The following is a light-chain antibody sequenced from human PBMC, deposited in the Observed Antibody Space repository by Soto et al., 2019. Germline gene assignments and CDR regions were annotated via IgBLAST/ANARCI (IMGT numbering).Light chain of an antibody. V-gene: IGLV2-23*03. J-gene: IGLJ2*01. CDR2: EGS. CDR3: CSYAGSSTFVV. Sequence: QSALTQPASVSGSTGRSITISCTGASSDVGSYNLVSWYQQHPGKAPKLMIYEGSKLPSGVSNRFSGSKSGNTASLTISGLQAEDEADYYCCSYAGSSTFVVFGGGTKLTVL. CDR1: SSDVGSYNL.